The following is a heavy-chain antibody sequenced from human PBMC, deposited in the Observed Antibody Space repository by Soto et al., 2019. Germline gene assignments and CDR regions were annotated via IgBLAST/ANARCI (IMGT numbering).Heavy chain of an antibody. CDR3: ARSCTSCCNWFDP. Sequence: EASVKVSCKASGGTFSSYAISWVRQAPGQGLEWMGGIIPIFGTANYAQKFQGRVTITADESTSTAYMELSSLRSEDTAVYYCARSCTSCCNWFDPWGQGTLVTVSS. CDR1: GGTFSSYA. V-gene: IGHV1-69*13. D-gene: IGHD2-2*01. CDR2: IIPIFGTA. J-gene: IGHJ5*02.